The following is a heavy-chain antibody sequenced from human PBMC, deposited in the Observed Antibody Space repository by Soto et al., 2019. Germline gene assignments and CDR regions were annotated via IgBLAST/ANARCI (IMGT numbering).Heavy chain of an antibody. J-gene: IGHJ6*02. V-gene: IGHV5-51*01. D-gene: IGHD6-19*01. CDR3: ARSRRGAYSSGWYSLSGYYNYGIDV. CDR2: IYPGDSDT. Sequence: HGESLKISCKASGYSFTSYWIGWVRQMPGKGLEWMGIIYPGDSDTKYSPSLQGQVTISADTSISTAYLQWTSLKASDTAMYYCARSRRGAYSSGWYSLSGYYNYGIDVWGQGTTVIVSS. CDR1: GYSFTSYW.